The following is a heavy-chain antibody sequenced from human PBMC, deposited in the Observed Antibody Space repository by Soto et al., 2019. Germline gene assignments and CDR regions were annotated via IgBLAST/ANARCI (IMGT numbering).Heavy chain of an antibody. J-gene: IGHJ4*02. D-gene: IGHD4-17*01. CDR2: IYYGGST. V-gene: IGHV4-31*01. CDR1: GASLSSGGSY. CDR3: VTFGDSCFDH. Sequence: QVQLQESGPGLVRPSQTLSLTCTVSGASLSSGGSYWSWIRQHPGKGLEWIGYIYYGGSTYYNPSLKSLVTISVDTSKNQFALKVTSVTATDTSVYYWVTFGDSCFDHWGQGTLVTVSS.